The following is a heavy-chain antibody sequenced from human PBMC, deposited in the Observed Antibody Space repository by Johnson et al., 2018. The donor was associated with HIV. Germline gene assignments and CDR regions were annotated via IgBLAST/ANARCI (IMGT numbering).Heavy chain of an antibody. V-gene: IGHV3-74*01. CDR1: GFTFSSYS. CDR2: ITSDGSST. CDR3: ARAGGYWSGCSCYGRPPGGPNDAFDL. J-gene: IGHJ3*01. Sequence: VQLVESGGGVVQPGGSLRLSCAASGFTFSSYSMHLVRQAPGKGLEWVSRITSDGSSTSYADSVTGRFTISRDNSKNSLYLPMHSLRAEDTAVHYCARAGGYWSGCSCYGRPPGGPNDAFDLWGQGTMVTISS. D-gene: IGHD2-15*01.